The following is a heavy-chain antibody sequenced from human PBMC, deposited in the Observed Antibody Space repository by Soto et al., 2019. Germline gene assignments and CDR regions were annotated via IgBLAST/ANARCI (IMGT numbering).Heavy chain of an antibody. CDR2: ISSSSSYI. Sequence: VQLVESGGGLVKPGGSLRLSCAASGFTFSSYSMNWVRQAPGKGLEWVSSISSSSSYIYYADSVKGRFTISRDNAKNSLYLQMNSLRAEDTAVYYCARDYYDSSGYDYKFESGDWGQGTLVTVSS. CDR3: ARDYYDSSGYDYKFESGD. CDR1: GFTFSSYS. D-gene: IGHD3-22*01. V-gene: IGHV3-21*01. J-gene: IGHJ4*02.